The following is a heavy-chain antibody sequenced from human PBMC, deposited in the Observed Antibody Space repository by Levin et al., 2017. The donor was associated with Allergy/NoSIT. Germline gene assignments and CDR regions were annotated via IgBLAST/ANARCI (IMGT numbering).Heavy chain of an antibody. CDR2: ISGSGGST. CDR3: AKTSRFGEFPSYYFDY. D-gene: IGHD3-10*01. CDR1: GFTFSSYA. J-gene: IGHJ4*02. V-gene: IGHV3-23*01. Sequence: TGGSLRLSCAASGFTFSSYAMSWVRQAPGKGLEWVSAISGSGGSTYYADSVKGRFTISRDNSKNTLYLQMNSLRAEDTAVYYCAKTSRFGEFPSYYFDYWGQGTLVTVSS.